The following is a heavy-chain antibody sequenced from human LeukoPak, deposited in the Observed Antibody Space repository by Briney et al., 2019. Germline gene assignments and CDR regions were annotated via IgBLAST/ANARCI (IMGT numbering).Heavy chain of an antibody. Sequence: GGSLRLSCAASGFTFDDYGMSWVRQAPGKGLEWVSGINWNGGSTGYADSVKGRFTISRDNAKNSLYLQMNSLRAEDTAFYYCARRYFYDSSGYYAGFDYWGQGTLVTVSS. V-gene: IGHV3-20*04. J-gene: IGHJ4*02. D-gene: IGHD3-22*01. CDR3: ARRYFYDSSGYYAGFDY. CDR2: INWNGGST. CDR1: GFTFDDYG.